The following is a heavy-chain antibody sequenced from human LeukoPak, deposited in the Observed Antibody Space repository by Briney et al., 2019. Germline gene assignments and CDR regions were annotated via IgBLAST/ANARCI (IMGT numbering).Heavy chain of an antibody. D-gene: IGHD1-26*01. V-gene: IGHV3-74*01. CDR3: ARVRRWELRLGYYYYGMDV. CDR2: INSDGSST. J-gene: IGHJ6*02. CDR1: GFTFSSYW. Sequence: GGSLRLSCAASGFTFSSYWMHWVRQAPGKGLVWVSRINSDGSSTSYADSVKGRFTISRDNAKNTLYLQMNSLRAEDTAVYYCARVRRWELRLGYYYYGMDVWGQGTTVTVSS.